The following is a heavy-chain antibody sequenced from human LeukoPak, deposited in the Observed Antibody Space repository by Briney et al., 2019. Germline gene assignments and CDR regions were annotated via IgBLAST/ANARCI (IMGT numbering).Heavy chain of an antibody. CDR2: ISSSSSYI. V-gene: IGHV3-21*01. CDR1: GFTFGDYA. J-gene: IGHJ4*02. Sequence: GGSLRLSCTVSGFTFGDYAINWVRQAPGKGLEWVSSISSSSSYIYYADSVKGRFTISRDNAKNSLYLQMNSLRAEDTAVYYCARDSIYADPSDHYYDYWGQGTLVTVSS. D-gene: IGHD3-22*01. CDR3: ARDSIYADPSDHYYDY.